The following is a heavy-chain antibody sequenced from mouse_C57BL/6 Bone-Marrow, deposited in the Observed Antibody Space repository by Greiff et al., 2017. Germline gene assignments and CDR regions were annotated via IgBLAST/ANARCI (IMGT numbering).Heavy chain of an antibody. D-gene: IGHD1-1*01. CDR2: INPGSGGT. Sequence: QVQLQQSGAELVRPGTSVKVSCKASGYAFTNYLIEWVKQRPGQGLEWIGVINPGSGGTNYNEKFKGKATLTAAKSSSTAYMQLSRLTSEDSAVYFCARSYYYGSSFFAYWGQGTLVTVSA. V-gene: IGHV1-54*01. CDR1: GYAFTNYL. J-gene: IGHJ3*01. CDR3: ARSYYYGSSFFAY.